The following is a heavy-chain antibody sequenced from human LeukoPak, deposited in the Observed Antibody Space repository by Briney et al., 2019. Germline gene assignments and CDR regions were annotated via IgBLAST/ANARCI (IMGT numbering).Heavy chain of an antibody. V-gene: IGHV4-59*01. CDR1: GGSISSYY. CDR2: IYYTGST. D-gene: IGHD6-13*01. J-gene: IGHJ4*02. Sequence: SETLSLTCTVSGGSISSYYWSWIRQPPGKGLEWIGYIYYTGSTTYNPSLMSRVTILVDTSKNQFSLKLSSVTAADAAVYYCARVSSWYGTYYFDYWGQGTLVTVSS. CDR3: ARVSSWYGTYYFDY.